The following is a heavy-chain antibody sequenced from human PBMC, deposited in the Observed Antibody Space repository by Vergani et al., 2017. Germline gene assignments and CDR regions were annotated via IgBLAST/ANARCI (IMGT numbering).Heavy chain of an antibody. Sequence: QVQLVESGGGVVQRGGSLRLSCATSGFTLSNYDMQWIRQGPGKGLEFVAFIQFDGSNQYYADSVKGRFTLSRDFSKNTLYLQMNSLRTDDTATYYCAKHFRGWGINYGGQGTQVIFSS. CDR3: AKHFRGWGINY. D-gene: IGHD3-16*01. CDR1: GFTLSNYD. V-gene: IGHV3-30*02. J-gene: IGHJ4*02. CDR2: IQFDGSNQ.